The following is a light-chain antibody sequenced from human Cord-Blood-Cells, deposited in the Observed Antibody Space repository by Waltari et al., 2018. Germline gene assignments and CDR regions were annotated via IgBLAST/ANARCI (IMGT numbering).Light chain of an antibody. CDR3: SSYTSSSTV. CDR2: DVS. CDR1: SSDVGGYNY. V-gene: IGLV2-14*01. Sequence: QSALTQPASVSRSPGQSITISCTGTSSDVGGYNYVSWYQQHPGKAPKLMIYDVSKRPSGVSNRFSGSKSGNTASLTISGLQAEDEADYYCSSYTSSSTVFGGGTKLTVL. J-gene: IGLJ3*02.